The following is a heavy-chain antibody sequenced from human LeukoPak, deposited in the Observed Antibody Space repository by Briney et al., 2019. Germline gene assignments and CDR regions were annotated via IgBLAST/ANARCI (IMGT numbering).Heavy chain of an antibody. CDR2: MDYSGNT. CDR1: GGSISSGGYY. J-gene: IGHJ3*02. V-gene: IGHV4-31*03. CDR3: ATRYYAGAFDI. D-gene: IGHD3-10*01. Sequence: SQTLSLTCTVSGGSISSGGYYWTWIRQHPGKGREWIGYMDYSGNTYYNPSLESRVTISLDTSKNQFSLRLSSVTAADTAVYNCATRYYAGAFDIWGQGTMVTVSS.